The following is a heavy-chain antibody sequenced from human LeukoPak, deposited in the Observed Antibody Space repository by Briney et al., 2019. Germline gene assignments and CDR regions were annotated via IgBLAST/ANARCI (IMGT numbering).Heavy chain of an antibody. CDR2: IYYSGST. V-gene: IGHV4-59*01. Sequence: SETLSLTCTVSGGSISSYYWCWIRQPPGKGLEWIGYIYYSGSTNYNPSLKSRVTISVDTSKNQFSLKLSSVTAADTAVYYCARAPPDGDPPFDYWGQGTLVTVSS. D-gene: IGHD4-17*01. J-gene: IGHJ4*02. CDR1: GGSISSYY. CDR3: ARAPPDGDPPFDY.